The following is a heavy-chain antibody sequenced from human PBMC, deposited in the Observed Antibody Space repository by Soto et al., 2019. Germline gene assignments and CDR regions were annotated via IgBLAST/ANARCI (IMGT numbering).Heavy chain of an antibody. CDR3: AKYNGDFVS. CDR1: GFTFSDYA. J-gene: IGHJ5*02. CDR2: ISDSGGRT. D-gene: IGHD1-1*01. Sequence: PGGSLRLSCAASGFTFSDYAMDWVRQAPGKGLEWVSAISDSGGRTYYADSVQGRFTISRDNSKSTVFPQMNSLRAEDTATYYCAKYNGDFVSWGQGTLVTVSS. V-gene: IGHV3-23*01.